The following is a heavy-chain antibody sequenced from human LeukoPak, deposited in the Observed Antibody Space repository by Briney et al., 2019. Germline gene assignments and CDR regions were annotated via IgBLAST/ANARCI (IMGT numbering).Heavy chain of an antibody. D-gene: IGHD6-19*01. CDR1: GFTVSSNY. J-gene: IGHJ4*02. CDR3: ARALRYSSGWFDY. V-gene: IGHV3-7*05. CDR2: IKQDGGEK. Sequence: TGGSLRLSCAASGFTVSSNYMSWVRQAPGKGLEWVANIKQDGGEKNYVDSVKGRFTISRDNAQNSLYLQMSSLRAEDTAVYYCARALRYSSGWFDYWGQGTLVTVSS.